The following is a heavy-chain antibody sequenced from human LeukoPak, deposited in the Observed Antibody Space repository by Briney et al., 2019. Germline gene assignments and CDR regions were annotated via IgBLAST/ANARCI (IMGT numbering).Heavy chain of an antibody. Sequence: GGSLRLSCAASGFTFSDYYMSWIRQAPGKGLEWVSYISSSGSTIYYADSVKGRFTISRDNAKNSLYLQMNSLRAEDTAVYYCARDSHSSGYLNWFDPWGQGTLVTVSS. CDR1: GFTFSDYY. CDR3: ARDSHSSGYLNWFDP. J-gene: IGHJ5*02. V-gene: IGHV3-11*01. CDR2: ISSSGSTI. D-gene: IGHD3-22*01.